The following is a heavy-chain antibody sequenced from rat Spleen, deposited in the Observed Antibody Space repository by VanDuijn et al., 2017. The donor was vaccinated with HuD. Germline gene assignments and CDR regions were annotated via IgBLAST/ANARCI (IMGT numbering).Heavy chain of an antibody. J-gene: IGHJ2*01. CDR2: ISSDGSST. V-gene: IGHV5S10*01. CDR1: GFTLSDYN. CDR3: ARRHYGYTDYFDY. Sequence: EVQLVESGGGLVQPGRSLKLSCEVSGFTLSDYNMAWVRQAPRKGLEWVATISSDGSSTYYRDSVKGRFTISRDNAKNTLFLQMDSLRSEDTATYYCARRHYGYTDYFDYWGQGVMVTVSS. D-gene: IGHD1-9*01.